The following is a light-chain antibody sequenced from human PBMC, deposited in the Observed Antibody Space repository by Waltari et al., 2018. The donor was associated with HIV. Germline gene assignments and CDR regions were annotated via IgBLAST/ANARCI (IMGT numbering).Light chain of an antibody. CDR2: LNSDGSH. CDR3: QTWGTGTWV. J-gene: IGLJ3*02. Sequence: QLVLTQSPSASASLGASVKLTCTLTSGPSNYAIAWHQQQPEKGPRYLMNLNSDGSHNKGDGIPDRFSGSSSGAERYLTISSLQSEDEADYYCQTWGTGTWVFGGGTKLTVL. CDR1: SGPSNYA. V-gene: IGLV4-69*01.